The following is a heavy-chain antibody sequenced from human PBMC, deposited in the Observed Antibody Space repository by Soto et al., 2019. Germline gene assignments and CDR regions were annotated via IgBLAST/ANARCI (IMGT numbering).Heavy chain of an antibody. J-gene: IGHJ5*02. V-gene: IGHV4-38-2*01. D-gene: IGHD3-10*02. CDR3: AKHAVTLPMYNWFGP. Sequence: SETLSLTGAVSGYSISSGYYWGWIRQPPGKGLEWIGSIYHSGSTYYNPSLKRRVSISVATPKNQFSLKLSSVTAAAPAVYSCAKHAVTLPMYNWFGPWGPGTMVIVSS. CDR2: IYHSGST. CDR1: GYSISSGYY.